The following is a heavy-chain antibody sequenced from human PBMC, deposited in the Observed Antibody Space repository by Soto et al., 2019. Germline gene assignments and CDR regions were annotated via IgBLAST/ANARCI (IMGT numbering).Heavy chain of an antibody. D-gene: IGHD4-17*01. Sequence: ASVKVSCKTSGYTFSNYGVTWVRQAPGKGLEYVSSIRGSGADTFYADSVKGRFTISRDNSKNTLYLQLNSLRVEDTAIYFCAKDPNGDYIGAFDSWGQGSLVTVSS. CDR1: GYTFSNYG. CDR2: IRGSGADT. CDR3: AKDPNGDYIGAFDS. V-gene: IGHV3-23*01. J-gene: IGHJ4*02.